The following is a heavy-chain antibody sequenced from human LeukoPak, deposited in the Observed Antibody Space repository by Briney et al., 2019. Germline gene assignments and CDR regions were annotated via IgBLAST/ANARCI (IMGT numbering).Heavy chain of an antibody. CDR3: ARLVWDTTMADGDIDS. J-gene: IGHJ4*02. CDR2: ISSASTYI. CDR1: GFTFSSYS. Sequence: PGESLRLSCAASGFTFSSYSMNWARQAPGKGLGCVSSISSASTYIYYADSWKGRFTISRDNAKNSLYLQMNSQRAEDTAMYYCARLVWDTTMADGDIDSWGQGTLLTVSS. D-gene: IGHD5-18*01. V-gene: IGHV3-21*01.